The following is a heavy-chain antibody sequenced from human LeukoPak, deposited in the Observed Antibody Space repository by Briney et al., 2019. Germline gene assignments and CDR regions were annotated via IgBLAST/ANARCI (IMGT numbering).Heavy chain of an antibody. CDR1: GYTFTGYY. CDR2: INPNSGGT. J-gene: IGHJ3*02. CDR3: ARDGASDAFDI. D-gene: IGHD3-16*01. Sequence: GASVTVSCKASGYTFTGYYMHWVRQAPGEGLEWMGWINPNSGGTNYAQKFEGRVTMTRDTSISTAYMELSRLRSDDTAVYYCARDGASDAFDIWGQGKMVTVSS. V-gene: IGHV1-2*02.